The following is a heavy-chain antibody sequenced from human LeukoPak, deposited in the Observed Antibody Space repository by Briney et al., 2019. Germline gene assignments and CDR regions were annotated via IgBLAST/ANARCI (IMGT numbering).Heavy chain of an antibody. Sequence: GRSLRLSCAASGFTFDDYAMHWVRQAPGKGLEWVSGISWNSGSIGYADSVKGRFTISRDNAKNSLYLQMNSLRAEDTALYCCAKGLLPIAAAGTSSDIWGQGTLVTVSS. CDR2: ISWNSGSI. CDR1: GFTFDDYA. D-gene: IGHD6-13*01. CDR3: AKGLLPIAAAGTSSDI. V-gene: IGHV3-9*01. J-gene: IGHJ4*02.